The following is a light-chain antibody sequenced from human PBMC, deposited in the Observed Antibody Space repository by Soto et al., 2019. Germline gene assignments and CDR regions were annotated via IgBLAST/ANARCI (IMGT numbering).Light chain of an antibody. V-gene: IGKV1-5*01. CDR3: QQRRNWPPT. CDR1: QSITTW. CDR2: DVS. J-gene: IGKJ1*01. Sequence: DIQMTQSPATWSAALGDTVSITCRASQSITTWLAWYQQRPGQAPKLLIYDVSSLDSGVPARFSGSGSGTDFTLTISSLEPEDFAVYYCQQRRNWPPTFGQGTKVDI.